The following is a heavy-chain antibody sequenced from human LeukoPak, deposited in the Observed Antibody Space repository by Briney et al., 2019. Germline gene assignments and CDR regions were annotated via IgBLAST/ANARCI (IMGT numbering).Heavy chain of an antibody. CDR2: ISVAGSKR. CDR3: AKGSSGYFVDL. D-gene: IGHD3-22*01. V-gene: IGHV3-23*01. Sequence: GGSLRLSCAASGFTFNSYAMSWVRQAPGKGLEWVSGISVAGSKRHYADSVKGRFTISRDNSKNTLYLQMNSLRAEDTALYYCAKGSSGYFVDLWGQGTLVTVSS. J-gene: IGHJ5*02. CDR1: GFTFNSYA.